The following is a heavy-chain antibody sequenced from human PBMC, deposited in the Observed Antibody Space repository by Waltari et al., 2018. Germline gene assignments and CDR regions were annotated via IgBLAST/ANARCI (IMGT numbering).Heavy chain of an antibody. Sequence: PGLVKPSETLSLTCAVSGGSLTYNYWSWIRQPPGKGMEWIAYIYYSGSTHYNPSLRSRLTISVDTSKNQFSLNMSSVTATDTAVYYCARGVGSGDYNLDYWGQGTLVTVSS. V-gene: IGHV4-59*12. CDR2: IYYSGST. J-gene: IGHJ4*02. CDR1: GGSLTYNY. CDR3: ARGVGSGDYNLDY. D-gene: IGHD4-17*01.